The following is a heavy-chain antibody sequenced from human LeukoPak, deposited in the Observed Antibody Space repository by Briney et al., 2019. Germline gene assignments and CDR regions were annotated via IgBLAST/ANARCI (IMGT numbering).Heavy chain of an antibody. Sequence: SETLSLTCTVSGGSISSYYWSWIRQPAGKGLEWIGRIYTSGGTNYNPSLQSRVTMSVDTSKNQFSLKLSSVTAADTAVYYCARDNDDKYYFDYWGQGTLVTVSS. CDR3: ARDNDDKYYFDY. CDR2: IYTSGGT. D-gene: IGHD1-1*01. J-gene: IGHJ4*02. V-gene: IGHV4-4*07. CDR1: GGSISSYY.